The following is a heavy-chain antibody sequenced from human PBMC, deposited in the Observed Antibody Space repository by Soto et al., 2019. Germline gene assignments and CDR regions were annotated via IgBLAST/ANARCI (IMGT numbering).Heavy chain of an antibody. CDR2: ISSSSSYI. Sequence: EVQLVESGGGLVKPGGSLRLSCAASGFTFSSYSMNWVRQAPGKGLEWVSSISSSSSYIYYADSVKGRFTISRDNAKNSLYLQMNSLRAEDTAVYYCARDVGYDFWSGYYSGGMDVWGQGTTVTVSS. V-gene: IGHV3-21*01. D-gene: IGHD3-3*01. J-gene: IGHJ6*02. CDR1: GFTFSSYS. CDR3: ARDVGYDFWSGYYSGGMDV.